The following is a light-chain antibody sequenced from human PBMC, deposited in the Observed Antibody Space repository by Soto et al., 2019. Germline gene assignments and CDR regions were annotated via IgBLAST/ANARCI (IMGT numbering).Light chain of an antibody. CDR1: QSVSNNF. Sequence: EIVLTQSPGTLSLSPGERGTLSCRASQSVSNNFLAWYQQQPGQAPRLLIYDASTRATGIPARFSGSGSGTDFTLTISRLEHEDFAVDYCQQYGRSPLTFGPGTPVDIK. J-gene: IGKJ3*01. CDR2: DAS. V-gene: IGKV3-20*01. CDR3: QQYGRSPLT.